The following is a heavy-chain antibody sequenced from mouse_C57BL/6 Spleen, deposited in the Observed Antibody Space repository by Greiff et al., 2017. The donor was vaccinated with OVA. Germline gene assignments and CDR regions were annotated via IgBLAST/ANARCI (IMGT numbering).Heavy chain of an antibody. Sequence: DVKLVESGGGLVKPGGSLKLSCAASGFTFSDYGMHWVRQSPEKGLELVAYIRSGSSTIYYADTVKGRFTISRDNAKKTLFLQMTSLRSEDTAMYYCARDDYGVRDYWGQGTSVTVSS. CDR2: IRSGSSTI. D-gene: IGHD1-1*01. CDR1: GFTFSDYG. CDR3: ARDDYGVRDY. J-gene: IGHJ4*01. V-gene: IGHV5-17*01.